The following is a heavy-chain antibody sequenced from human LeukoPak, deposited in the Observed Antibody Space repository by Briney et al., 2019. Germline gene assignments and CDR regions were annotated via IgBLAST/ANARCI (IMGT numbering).Heavy chain of an antibody. D-gene: IGHD5-12*01. V-gene: IGHV3-30*02. J-gene: IGHJ4*02. CDR1: GFVLSDYG. CDR2: VRNDGSNG. Sequence: PGGSLRLSCAASGFVLSDYGMHWVRQAPGKGLEWVAFVRNDGSNGYYVGSVKGRFTISRDKAKNTLYLQMNSLRVEDTAVYSCAKESDSGYHSEGPKNWGLGTLVTVSS. CDR3: AKESDSGYHSEGPKN.